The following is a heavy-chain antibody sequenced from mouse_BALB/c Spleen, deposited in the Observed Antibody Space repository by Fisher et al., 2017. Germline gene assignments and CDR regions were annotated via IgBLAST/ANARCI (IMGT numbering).Heavy chain of an antibody. Sequence: RFTISRDNAKNNLYLQMSSLKSEDTAMYYCARAYGLYYAMDYWGQGTSVTVSS. V-gene: IGHV5-4*02. D-gene: IGHD1-1*01. CDR3: ARAYGLYYAMDY. J-gene: IGHJ4*01.